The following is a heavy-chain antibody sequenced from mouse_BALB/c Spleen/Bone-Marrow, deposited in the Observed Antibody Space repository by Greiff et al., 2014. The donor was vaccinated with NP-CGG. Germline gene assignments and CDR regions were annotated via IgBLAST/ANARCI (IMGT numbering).Heavy chain of an antibody. CDR2: INSNGGST. CDR3: ARDDVWYAMDY. V-gene: IGHV5-6-3*01. J-gene: IGHJ4*01. Sequence: DVQLVESGGGLVQPGGSLKLSCAASGFTFSSYGMSWVRQTPDKRLEVVATINSNGGSTYYPDSVKGRFTISRDNAKNTLYLQMSSLKSEDTAMYYCARDDVWYAMDYWGQGTSVTVSS. CDR1: GFTFSSYG.